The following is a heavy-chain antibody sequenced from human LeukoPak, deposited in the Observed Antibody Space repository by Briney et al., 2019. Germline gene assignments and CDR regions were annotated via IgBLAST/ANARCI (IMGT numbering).Heavy chain of an antibody. CDR3: ASAVAAPDQDPPFDY. D-gene: IGHD6-25*01. CDR2: ISKSDSTT. CDR1: GFTSSDNF. Sequence: GGSLRLSCAASGFTSSDNFMSWIRQAPGKGLEWVSYISKSDSTTYYADTVKGRFTISRDSAKNTVYLHMNSLRAEDTAVYYCASAVAAPDQDPPFDYWGQGTLVTVSS. V-gene: IGHV3-11*01. J-gene: IGHJ4*02.